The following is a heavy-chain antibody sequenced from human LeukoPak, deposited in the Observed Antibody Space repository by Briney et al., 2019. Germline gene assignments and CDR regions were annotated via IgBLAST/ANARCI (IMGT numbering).Heavy chain of an antibody. V-gene: IGHV3-21*01. CDR3: ARCHYDILTGYSDDNWFDP. Sequence: GGSLRLSCAASGFTFNTYSMNWVRQAPGKGLEWVSSISSSSSYIYYADSVKGRFTISRDNAKNSLYLQMNSLRAEDTAVYYCARCHYDILTGYSDDNWFDPWGQGTLVTVSS. J-gene: IGHJ5*02. D-gene: IGHD3-9*01. CDR1: GFTFNTYS. CDR2: ISSSSSYI.